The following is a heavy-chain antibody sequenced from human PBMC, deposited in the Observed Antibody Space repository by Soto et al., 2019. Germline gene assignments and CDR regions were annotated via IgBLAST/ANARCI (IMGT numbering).Heavy chain of an antibody. D-gene: IGHD4-17*01. J-gene: IGHJ5*02. CDR3: ARGAGATVTTENWFDP. V-gene: IGHV3-48*03. CDR1: GFTFSSYE. Sequence: HPVGSLRLSCAASGFTFSSYEMNWVRQAPGKGLEWVSYISSSGSTIYYADSVKGRFTISRDNAKNSLYLQMNSLRAEDTALYYCARGAGATVTTENWFDPWGQGTLVTVSS. CDR2: ISSSGSTI.